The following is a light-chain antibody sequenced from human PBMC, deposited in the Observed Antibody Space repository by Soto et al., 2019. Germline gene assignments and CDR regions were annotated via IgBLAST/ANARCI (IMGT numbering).Light chain of an antibody. CDR2: DAS. J-gene: IGKJ4*01. CDR3: QLRRNWPPGVT. CDR1: QSSSSY. V-gene: IGKV3-11*01. Sequence: DTVLTQSPATLSLSPGERATLSCRASQSSSSYLAWYQHKPGQAPRLLIYDASHRATGIPPRFSGRVSETAFTPTISSLEPDDFAVYYCQLRRNWPPGVTFGGGTKLEL.